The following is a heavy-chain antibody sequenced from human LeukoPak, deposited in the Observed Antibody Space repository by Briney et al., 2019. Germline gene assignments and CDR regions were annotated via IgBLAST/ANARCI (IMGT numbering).Heavy chain of an antibody. J-gene: IGHJ4*02. CDR2: IYYSGST. V-gene: IGHV4-61*01. D-gene: IGHD1-26*01. Sequence: SETLSLTCTVSGGSVSSGSYYWSRIRQPPGKGLEWIGYIYYSGSTNYNPSLKGRVTISVDTSKNQFSLRLSSVTAADTAVFYCARTVVGTTKFFDYWGQGTLVTVSS. CDR1: GGSVSSGSYY. CDR3: ARTVVGTTKFFDY.